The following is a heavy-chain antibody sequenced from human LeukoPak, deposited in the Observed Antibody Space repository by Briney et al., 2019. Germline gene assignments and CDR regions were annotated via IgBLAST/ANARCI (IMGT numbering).Heavy chain of an antibody. D-gene: IGHD2/OR15-2a*01. V-gene: IGHV1-69*04. CDR3: ARALESPFYYFDY. J-gene: IGHJ4*02. Sequence: SVKVSCKASGGTFSSYAISWVRQAPGQGLEWMGRIIPILGIANYAQKFQGRVTITADKSTSTAYMELSSLRSEDTAVYYCARALESPFYYFDYWGQGTLVTVSS. CDR2: IIPILGIA. CDR1: GGTFSSYA.